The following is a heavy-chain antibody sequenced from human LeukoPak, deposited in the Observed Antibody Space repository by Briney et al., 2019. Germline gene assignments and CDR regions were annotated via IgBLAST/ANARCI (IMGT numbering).Heavy chain of an antibody. CDR3: TRYSYRSYYFDH. V-gene: IGHV3-15*01. CDR1: GFSFSHAW. Sequence: PGGSLRLSCAAAGFSFSHAWMNWVRQAPGKGLEWVGRIKSKSDGATIDYGVPVKGRFTISRDDSKNTVYLQLNSVKTEDTAVYYCTRYSYRSYYFDHWGQGTLVTVSS. J-gene: IGHJ4*02. D-gene: IGHD5-18*01. CDR2: IKSKSDGATI.